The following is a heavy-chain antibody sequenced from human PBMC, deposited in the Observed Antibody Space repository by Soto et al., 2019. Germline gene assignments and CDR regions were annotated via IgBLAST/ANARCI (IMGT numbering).Heavy chain of an antibody. CDR1: GYTFTSYY. CDR3: ARVVRCSSTSCYADFDH. J-gene: IGHJ4*02. V-gene: IGHV1-46*03. Sequence: ASVKVSCKASGYTFTSYYMHWVRQAPGQGLEWMGIINPSGGSTSYAQKFQGRVTMTRDTSTSTVYMELSSLRSEDTAVYYCARVVRCSSTSCYADFDHWGQGTLVTVSS. CDR2: INPSGGST. D-gene: IGHD2-2*01.